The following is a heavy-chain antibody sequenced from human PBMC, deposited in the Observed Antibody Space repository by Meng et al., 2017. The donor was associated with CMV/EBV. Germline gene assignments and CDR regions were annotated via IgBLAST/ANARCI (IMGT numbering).Heavy chain of an antibody. D-gene: IGHD1-26*01. V-gene: IGHV4-61*01. CDR1: GGSVSSGSYY. CDR3: ARASGSLISFDY. J-gene: IGHJ4*02. Sequence: SETLSLTCTVSGGSVSSGSYYWSWIRQPPGKGLEWIGYIYYSGSTNCNPSLKSRVTISVDTSKNQFSLKLSSVTAADTAAYYCARASGSLISFDYWGQGTLVTVSS. CDR2: IYYSGST.